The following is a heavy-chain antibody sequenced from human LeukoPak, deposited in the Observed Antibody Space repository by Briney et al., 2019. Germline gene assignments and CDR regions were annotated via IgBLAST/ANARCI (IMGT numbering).Heavy chain of an antibody. CDR1: GFTFSSYW. Sequence: GGSLRLSCAASGFTFSSYWMSWVRQAPGKGLEWVSVIYSGGSTHYVDSVKGRFTISRDNSKNTVYLQMNSLRAEDTAVYYCARRAGAYSHPYDYWGQGTLVTVSS. V-gene: IGHV3-66*04. CDR2: IYSGGST. D-gene: IGHD4/OR15-4a*01. CDR3: ARRAGAYSHPYDY. J-gene: IGHJ4*02.